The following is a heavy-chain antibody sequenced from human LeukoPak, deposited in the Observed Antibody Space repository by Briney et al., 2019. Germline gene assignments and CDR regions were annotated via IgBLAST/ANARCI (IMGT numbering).Heavy chain of an antibody. CDR1: GFTFSDYY. D-gene: IGHD7-27*01. V-gene: IGHV3-11*04. J-gene: IGHJ3*02. CDR3: ARHALITGDLGDAFDI. CDR2: ISSSGSTI. Sequence: KPGGSLRLSCAASGFTFSDYYMSWLRQAPGKGLEWVSYISSSGSTIYYADSVKGRFTISRDNAKKSLYLQMNSLRAEDTAVYYCARHALITGDLGDAFDIWGQGTMVTVSS.